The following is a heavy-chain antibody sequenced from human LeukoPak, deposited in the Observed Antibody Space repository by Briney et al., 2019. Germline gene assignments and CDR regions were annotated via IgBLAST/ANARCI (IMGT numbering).Heavy chain of an antibody. J-gene: IGHJ3*02. V-gene: IGHV3-21*01. CDR2: ISSSSSYI. Sequence: GGSLRLSCAASGFTFSSYSMNWVRQAPGKGLEWVSSISSSSSYIYYADSVKGRLTISRDNAKNSLYLQMNSLRAEDTAVYYCARDDGPDAFDIWGQGTMVTVSS. CDR3: ARDDGPDAFDI. CDR1: GFTFSSYS.